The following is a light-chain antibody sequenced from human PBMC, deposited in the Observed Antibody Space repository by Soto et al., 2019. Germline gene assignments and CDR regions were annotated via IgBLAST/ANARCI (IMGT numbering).Light chain of an antibody. V-gene: IGLV2-14*01. CDR3: SSFRSTNTVV. Sequence: QSALTQPASVSGSPGQSITISCTGTNSDVGGYNYVSWYQQHPGKVPKLMIFEVSNRPSGVSNRFSGSKSGDTASLTISGLQAEDEADYYCSSFRSTNTVVFGGGTQLTVL. CDR2: EVS. J-gene: IGLJ2*01. CDR1: NSDVGGYNY.